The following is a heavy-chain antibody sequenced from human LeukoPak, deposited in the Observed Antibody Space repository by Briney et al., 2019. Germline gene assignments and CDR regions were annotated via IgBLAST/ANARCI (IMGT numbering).Heavy chain of an antibody. CDR2: IYHSGST. CDR3: ARLTEGSSWYYFDY. D-gene: IGHD6-13*01. J-gene: IGHJ4*02. V-gene: IGHV4-4*02. CDR1: GGSISSSNW. Sequence: SETLSLTCAVSGGSISSSNWWSWVRQPPGKGLEWIGEIYHSGSTNYNPSLKSRVTISVDKSKNQFSPKLSSVTAADTAVYYCARLTEGSSWYYFDYWGQGTLVTVSS.